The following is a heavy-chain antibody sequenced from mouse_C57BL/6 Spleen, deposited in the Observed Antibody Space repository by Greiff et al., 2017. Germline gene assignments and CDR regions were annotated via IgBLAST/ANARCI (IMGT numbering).Heavy chain of an antibody. Sequence: EVKLQQSGPELVKPGASVKISCKASGYTFTDYYMNWVKQSHGKSLEWIGDINPNNGGTSYNQKFKGKATLTVDKSSSTAYMELRSLTSEDSAVYYCARSGGNYVGFAYWGHGTLVTVSA. CDR1: GYTFTDYY. CDR3: ARSGGNYVGFAY. V-gene: IGHV1-26*01. J-gene: IGHJ3*01. D-gene: IGHD2-1*01. CDR2: INPNNGGT.